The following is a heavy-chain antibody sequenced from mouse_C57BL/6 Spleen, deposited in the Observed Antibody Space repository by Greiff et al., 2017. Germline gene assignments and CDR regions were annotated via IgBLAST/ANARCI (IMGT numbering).Heavy chain of an antibody. Sequence: VQLKESGPGLVKPSQSLSLTCSVTGYSITSGYYWNWIRQFPGNKLEWMGYISYDGSNNYNPSLKNRISITRDTSKNQFFLKLNSVTTEDTATYYCAREGDPVYFDYWGQGTTLTVSS. J-gene: IGHJ2*01. CDR2: ISYDGSN. D-gene: IGHD2-13*01. CDR3: AREGDPVYFDY. CDR1: GYSITSGYY. V-gene: IGHV3-6*01.